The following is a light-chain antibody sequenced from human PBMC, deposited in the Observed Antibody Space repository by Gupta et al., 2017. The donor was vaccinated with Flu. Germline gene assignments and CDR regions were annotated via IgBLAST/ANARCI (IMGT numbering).Light chain of an antibody. CDR3: SSYTSSRTYV. J-gene: IGLJ1*01. CDR1: SSDISAYRY. V-gene: IGLV2-14*01. CDR2: EIS. Sequence: QSALTQPASVSGSPGQSITISCTGTSSDISAYRYVSWFQQHPGKAPKLMIYEISDRPAGVSNRFSGSKSGNTASLTISGLQAEDEADYYCSSYTSSRTYVFGTGTKVTVL.